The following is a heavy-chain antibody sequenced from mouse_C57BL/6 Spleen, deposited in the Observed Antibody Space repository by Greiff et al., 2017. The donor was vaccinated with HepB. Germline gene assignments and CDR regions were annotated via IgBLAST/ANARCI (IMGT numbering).Heavy chain of an antibody. CDR1: GYSITSGYY. Sequence: VQLKQSGPGLVKPSQSLSLTCSVTGYSITSGYYWNWIRQFPGNKREWMGYISYDGSNNYNPALKNRISITRDTSKNQFFLKLNSVTTEDTATYYCAREGYYDYDYWFAYWGQGTLVPVSA. D-gene: IGHD2-4*01. CDR2: ISYDGSN. CDR3: AREGYYDYDYWFAY. J-gene: IGHJ3*01. V-gene: IGHV3-6*01.